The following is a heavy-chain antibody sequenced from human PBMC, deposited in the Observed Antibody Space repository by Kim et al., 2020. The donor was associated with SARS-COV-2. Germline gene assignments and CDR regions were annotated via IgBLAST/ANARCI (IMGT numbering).Heavy chain of an antibody. CDR2: NT. Sequence: NTNYAQKLQGRVTMTTDTSTSTAYMELRSLRSDDTAVYYCARNAPNWFDPWGQGTLVTVSS. V-gene: IGHV1-18*01. CDR3: ARNAPNWFDP. J-gene: IGHJ5*02.